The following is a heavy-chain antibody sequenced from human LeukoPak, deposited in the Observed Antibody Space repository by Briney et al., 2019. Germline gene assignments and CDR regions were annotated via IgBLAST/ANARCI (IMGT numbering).Heavy chain of an antibody. CDR2: ISAYNGNT. CDR3: ARGVLPYYDFWSGYSSPPFDY. CDR1: GYTFTSYG. Sequence: GASVKVSCKASGYTFTSYGISWVRQAPGQGLEWMGWISAYNGNTNYAQKLQGRVTMTTDTSASTAYMELRSLRSGDTAVYYCARGVLPYYDFWSGYSSPPFDYWGQGTLVTVSS. D-gene: IGHD3-3*01. V-gene: IGHV1-18*01. J-gene: IGHJ4*02.